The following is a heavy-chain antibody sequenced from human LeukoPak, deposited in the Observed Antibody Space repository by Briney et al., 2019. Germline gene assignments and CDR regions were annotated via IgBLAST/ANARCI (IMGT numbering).Heavy chain of an antibody. V-gene: IGHV3-23*01. CDR3: AKDGGQWLVSLFVDAFDI. J-gene: IGHJ3*02. Sequence: GGSLRLSCAASGFTFSSYAMSWVRQAPGKGLEWVSAISGSGGSTYYADSVKGRFTISRDNSKNTLYLQMNSLRAEDTAVYYCAKDGGQWLVSLFVDAFDIWGQGTMVTVSS. CDR2: ISGSGGST. CDR1: GFTFSSYA. D-gene: IGHD6-19*01.